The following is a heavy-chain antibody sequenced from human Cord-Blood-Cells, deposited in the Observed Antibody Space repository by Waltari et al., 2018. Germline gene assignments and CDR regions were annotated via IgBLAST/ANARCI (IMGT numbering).Heavy chain of an antibody. CDR1: GFSLSTSGMC. Sequence: QVTLRESGPALVKPTQTLTLTCTFSGFSLSTSGMCVSWIRQPPGKALEWLALIDWDDDKYYSTSLKTRLTISKDTSKNQVVLTMTNMDPVDTATYYCARIYHAGAGNWGAFDIWGQGTMVTVSS. J-gene: IGHJ3*02. V-gene: IGHV2-70*01. D-gene: IGHD7-27*01. CDR2: IDWDDDK. CDR3: ARIYHAGAGNWGAFDI.